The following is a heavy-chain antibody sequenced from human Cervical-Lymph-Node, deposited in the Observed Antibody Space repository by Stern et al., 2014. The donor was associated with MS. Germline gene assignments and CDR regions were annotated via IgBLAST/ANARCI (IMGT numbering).Heavy chain of an antibody. Sequence: VQLVESGGGLVKPGGSLRLSCAASGVSFSPYYMTWIRQAPGKGPEWVAHISSSGSTMQYGDSVKGRFTISRDNAKNLMYLRMDSLRADDTAVYYCARGGRGTSYFWQYWGQGTLVTVSS. CDR1: GVSFSPYY. CDR2: ISSSGSTM. CDR3: ARGGRGTSYFWQY. V-gene: IGHV3-11*01. J-gene: IGHJ4*02. D-gene: IGHD1-26*01.